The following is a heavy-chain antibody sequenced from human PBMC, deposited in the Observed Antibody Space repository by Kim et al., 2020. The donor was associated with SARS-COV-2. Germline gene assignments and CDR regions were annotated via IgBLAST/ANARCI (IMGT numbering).Heavy chain of an antibody. V-gene: IGHV4-61*01. CDR3: AREFGYYGMDV. D-gene: IGHD3-16*01. Sequence: SETLSLTCTVSGGSVSSGSYYWSWIRQPPGKGLEWIGYIYYSGSTNYNPSLKSRVTISVDTSKNQFSLKLSSVTAADTAVYYCAREFGYYGMDVWGQGTTVTVSS. J-gene: IGHJ6*02. CDR2: IYYSGST. CDR1: GGSVSSGSYY.